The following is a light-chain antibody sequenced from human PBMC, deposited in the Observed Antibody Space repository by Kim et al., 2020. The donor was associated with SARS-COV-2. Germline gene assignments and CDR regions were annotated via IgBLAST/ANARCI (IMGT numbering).Light chain of an antibody. CDR1: SRTVTSGYY. V-gene: IGLV7-43*01. CDR3: LLYYGGANLV. CDR2: STR. J-gene: IGLJ2*01. Sequence: GRTVTLPGASSSRTVTSGYYPNWFQQKPGQAPRALIYSTRNSHSWTPARFSGSLLGGKAVLTVSSVQPEDEAEYYCLLYYGGANLVFGGGTKLTVL.